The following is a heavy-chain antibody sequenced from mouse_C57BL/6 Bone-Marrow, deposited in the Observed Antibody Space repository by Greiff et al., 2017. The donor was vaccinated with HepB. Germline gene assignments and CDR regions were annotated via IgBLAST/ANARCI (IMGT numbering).Heavy chain of an antibody. Sequence: EVQLVESGGGLVKPGGSLKLSCAASGFTFSSYAMSWVRQTPEKRLEWVATISDGGSYTYYPDNVKGRFTISRDNANNNLYLQMSHLKSEDTAMYYCASLYGLWFAYWGQGTLVTVSA. CDR3: ASLYGLWFAY. J-gene: IGHJ3*01. CDR1: GFTFSSYA. CDR2: ISDGGSYT. V-gene: IGHV5-4*01. D-gene: IGHD1-1*02.